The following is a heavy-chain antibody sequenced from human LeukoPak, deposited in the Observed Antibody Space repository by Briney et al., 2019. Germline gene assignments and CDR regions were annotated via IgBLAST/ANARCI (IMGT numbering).Heavy chain of an antibody. D-gene: IGHD3-22*01. V-gene: IGHV4-30-2*01. J-gene: IGHJ4*02. CDR3: ARDAGPLWYYDSSGYYSPFDY. CDR1: GGSISSGGYY. Sequence: SETLSLTCTVSGGSISSGGYYWSWIRQPPGKGLEWIGYIYHSGSTYYNPSLKSRVTISVDRSKNQFSLKLSSVTAADTAVYYCARDAGPLWYYDSSGYYSPFDYWGQGTLVTVSS. CDR2: IYHSGST.